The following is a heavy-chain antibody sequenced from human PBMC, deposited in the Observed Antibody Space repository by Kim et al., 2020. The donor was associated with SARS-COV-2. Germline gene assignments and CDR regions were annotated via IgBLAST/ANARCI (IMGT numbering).Heavy chain of an antibody. J-gene: IGHJ4*02. Sequence: SPSFQGQVTISADMSSSTAYLQWSSLKASDTAFYYCARRYGGGSSHFDFWGQGTLVTVSS. D-gene: IGHD2-15*01. V-gene: IGHV5-51*01. CDR3: ARRYGGGSSHFDF.